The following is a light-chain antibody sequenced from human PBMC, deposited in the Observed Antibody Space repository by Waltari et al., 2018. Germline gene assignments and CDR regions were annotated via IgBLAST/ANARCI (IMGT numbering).Light chain of an antibody. Sequence: DIQMTQSPSSLSASVGDRVTITCRASQTISTYLNWYQQKPGKAPKLLIYTASSLQSGVPSRFSGSRSGTDFTLTISSLQPEDVATYYCQQSYSTPPYTFGQGTKLEI. CDR2: TAS. J-gene: IGKJ2*01. CDR1: QTISTY. V-gene: IGKV1-39*01. CDR3: QQSYSTPPYT.